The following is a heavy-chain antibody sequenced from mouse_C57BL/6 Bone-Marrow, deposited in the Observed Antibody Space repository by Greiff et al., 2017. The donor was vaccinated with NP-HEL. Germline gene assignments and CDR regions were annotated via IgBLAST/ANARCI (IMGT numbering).Heavy chain of an antibody. Sequence: QVQLKQSGAELVKPGASVKMSCKASGYTFTSYWITWVKQRPGQGLEWIGDIYPGSGSTNYNEKFKSKATLTVDTSSSTAYMQLSSLTSEDSAVYYCALITTVPYYYAMDYWGQGTSVTVSS. V-gene: IGHV1-55*01. D-gene: IGHD1-1*01. CDR1: GYTFTSYW. J-gene: IGHJ4*01. CDR3: ALITTVPYYYAMDY. CDR2: IYPGSGST.